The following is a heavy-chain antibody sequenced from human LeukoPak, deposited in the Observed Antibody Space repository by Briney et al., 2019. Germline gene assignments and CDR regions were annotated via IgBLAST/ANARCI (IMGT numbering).Heavy chain of an antibody. J-gene: IGHJ4*02. V-gene: IGHV4-34*01. CDR2: INHSGST. CDR1: GGSFSGYY. Sequence: SETLSLTCAVYGGSFSGYYWCWIRQPPGKGLEWIGEINHSGSTNYNPSLKSRVTISVDTSKNQFSLKLSSVTAADTAVYYCARLGAYDYVWGSYRHPGRLDYWGQGTLVTVSS. D-gene: IGHD3-16*02. CDR3: ARLGAYDYVWGSYRHPGRLDY.